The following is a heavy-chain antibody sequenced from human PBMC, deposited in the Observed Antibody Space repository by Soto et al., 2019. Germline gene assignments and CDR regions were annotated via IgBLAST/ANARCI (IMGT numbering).Heavy chain of an antibody. V-gene: IGHV3-33*01. J-gene: IGHJ6*03. Sequence: QVQLVESGGGVVQPGRSLRLSCAAAGFSFRTYGMHWVRQAPGKGLEWVALIWYDGSNKYYADSVKGRFTISRDNSKNTLFLQMNTLRAEDTAIYYCASPDSYKSYYYYVDVWGKGTTVTVSS. CDR3: ASPDSYKSYYYYVDV. CDR2: IWYDGSNK. D-gene: IGHD5-18*01. CDR1: GFSFRTYG.